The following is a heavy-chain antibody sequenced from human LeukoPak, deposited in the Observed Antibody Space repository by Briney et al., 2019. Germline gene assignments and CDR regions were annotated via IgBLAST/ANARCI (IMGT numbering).Heavy chain of an antibody. CDR1: GFTFSRFA. Sequence: GSLRLSCAASGFTFSRFAMNWVRQAPGKGLEWISYINTDSSDIHYADSVKGRFTISRDNARNTLFLQLSSLRAEDSAVYYCARDTFQPGLIDSWGQGTLVTVSS. V-gene: IGHV3-21*05. J-gene: IGHJ4*02. D-gene: IGHD2-2*01. CDR3: ARDTFQPGLIDS. CDR2: INTDSSDI.